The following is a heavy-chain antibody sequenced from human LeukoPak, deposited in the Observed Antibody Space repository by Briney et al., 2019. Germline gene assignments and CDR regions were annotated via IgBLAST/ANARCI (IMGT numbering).Heavy chain of an antibody. D-gene: IGHD3-10*01. J-gene: IGHJ6*03. Sequence: GGSLRLSCAASGFTFSSYEMNWVRQAPGKGLEWVSYISSSGSTIYYADSVKGRFTISRDNAKNSLYLQMNSLRADDTAVYYCARDGYHYYGSGTYFGYYYMDVWGKGTTVTISS. V-gene: IGHV3-48*03. CDR1: GFTFSSYE. CDR2: ISSSGSTI. CDR3: ARDGYHYYGSGTYFGYYYMDV.